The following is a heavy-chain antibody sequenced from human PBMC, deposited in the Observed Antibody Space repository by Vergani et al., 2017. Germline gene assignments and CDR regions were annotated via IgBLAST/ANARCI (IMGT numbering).Heavy chain of an antibody. CDR1: GFTFSNYG. CDR3: TSDHSNADY. Sequence: QVQLVESGGGVVQPGGSLRLSCGASGFTFSNYGMHWVRQAPGKGLEWVTFIRYDGSNTYYADSVKGRFTISRDNAKNSLYLQMNSLRAEDTAVYYCTSDHSNADYWGQGTLVTVSS. D-gene: IGHD1-14*01. CDR2: IRYDGSNT. J-gene: IGHJ4*02. V-gene: IGHV3-30*02.